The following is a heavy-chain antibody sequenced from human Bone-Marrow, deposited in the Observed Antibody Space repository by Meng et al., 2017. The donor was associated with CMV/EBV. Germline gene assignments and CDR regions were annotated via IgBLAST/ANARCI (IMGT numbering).Heavy chain of an antibody. J-gene: IGHJ4*02. CDR3: ARVWERDY. CDR2: VNPNSGNT. D-gene: IGHD1-26*01. Sequence: ASVKVSCKASGYTFTSYDINWVRQATGQGLEWMGWVNPNSGNTDYAQKFQGRVTMTRDTAMTTAYMELSSLTSEDTAVYYCARVWERDYWGQGTLVTVSS. V-gene: IGHV1-8*01. CDR1: GYTFTSYD.